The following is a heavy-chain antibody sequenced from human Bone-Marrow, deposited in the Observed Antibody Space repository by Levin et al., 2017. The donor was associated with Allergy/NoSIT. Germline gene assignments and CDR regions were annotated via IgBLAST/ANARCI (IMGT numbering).Heavy chain of an antibody. Sequence: PWASVKVSCKVSGYTFTEVSMQWVRQSPGKGLEWIGGYDPENAETIYGQKFQGRVTMTEDTSRDTAYMELSRLRFDDTAVYYCARGVMIRLWGVIASYGLDVWGQGTTVTVSS. J-gene: IGHJ6*02. D-gene: IGHD3-16*02. V-gene: IGHV1-24*01. CDR3: ARGVMIRLWGVIASYGLDV. CDR2: YDPENAET. CDR1: GYTFTEVS.